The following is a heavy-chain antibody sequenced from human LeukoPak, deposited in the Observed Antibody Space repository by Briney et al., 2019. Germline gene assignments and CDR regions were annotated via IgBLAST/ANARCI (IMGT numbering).Heavy chain of an antibody. J-gene: IGHJ4*02. CDR3: AKVPYYDILTGFDY. CDR1: GFTFSSYA. CDR2: ISGSGGST. V-gene: IGHV3-23*01. D-gene: IGHD3-9*01. Sequence: GGSLRLSCAASGFTFSSYAMSWVRQAPGKGLGWVSAISGSGGSTYYADSVKGRFTISRDNSKNTLYLQMNSLRAEDTAVYYCAKVPYYDILTGFDYWGQGTLVTVSS.